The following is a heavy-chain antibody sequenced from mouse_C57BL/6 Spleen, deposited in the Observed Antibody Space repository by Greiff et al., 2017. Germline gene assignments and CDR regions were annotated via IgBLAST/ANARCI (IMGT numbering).Heavy chain of an antibody. Sequence: EVKLMESGGDLVKPGGSLKLSCAASGFTFSSSGMSWVRQTPDKRLEWVATISSGGSYTYYPDSVKGRFTISRDNAKNTLYLQMSSLKSEDTAMYYCARQKTGLDYWGQGTTLTVSS. CDR3: ARQKTGLDY. CDR1: GFTFSSSG. J-gene: IGHJ2*01. V-gene: IGHV5-6*01. D-gene: IGHD4-1*01. CDR2: ISSGGSYT.